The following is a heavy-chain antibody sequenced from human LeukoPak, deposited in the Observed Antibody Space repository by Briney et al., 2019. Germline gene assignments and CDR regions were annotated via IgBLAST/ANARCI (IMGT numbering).Heavy chain of an antibody. CDR1: GFTFSSYA. CDR2: IWFDGSNK. CDR3: VRDPSGSGFAFDS. J-gene: IGHJ4*02. D-gene: IGHD1-1*01. Sequence: GGSLRLSCAASGFTFSSYAMNWVRQAPGKGLEWVAFIWFDGSNKHYADSVKGRFTISRDNSEDTLYLQMNSLRAEDTAVYYCVRDPSGSGFAFDSWGQGALVTVSS. V-gene: IGHV3-33*08.